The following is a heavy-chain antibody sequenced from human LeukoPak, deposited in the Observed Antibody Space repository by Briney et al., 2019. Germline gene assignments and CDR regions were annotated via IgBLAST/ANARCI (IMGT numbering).Heavy chain of an antibody. CDR2: IRYDGSNK. V-gene: IGHV3-30*02. CDR1: GFTFSSYG. D-gene: IGHD1-26*01. Sequence: GGSLRLSCAASGFTFSSYGMHWVRQAPGKGLEWVAFIRYDGSNKYYADSVKGRFTISRDNSKNTLYLQMNSLRAEDTAVYYCAKEGDYYYYHMDAWGKGTTVTVSS. J-gene: IGHJ6*03. CDR3: AKEGDYYYYHMDA.